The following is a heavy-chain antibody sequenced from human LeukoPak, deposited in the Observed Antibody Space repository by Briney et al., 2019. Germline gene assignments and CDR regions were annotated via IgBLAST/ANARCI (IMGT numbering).Heavy chain of an antibody. J-gene: IGHJ4*02. CDR3: ARGAGYCSSTSCSHLDY. CDR1: GGSISSYY. V-gene: IGHV4-59*01. D-gene: IGHD2-2*01. CDR2: IYYSGST. Sequence: ETLSLTCTVSGGSISSYYWSWIRQPPGKGLEWIGYIYYSGSTNYNPSLKSRVAISVDTSKNQFSLKLSSVTAADTAVYYCARGAGYCSSTSCSHLDYWGQGTLVTVSS.